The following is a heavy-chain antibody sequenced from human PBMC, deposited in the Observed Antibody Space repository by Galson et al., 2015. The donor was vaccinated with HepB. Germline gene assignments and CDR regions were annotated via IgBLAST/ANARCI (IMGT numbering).Heavy chain of an antibody. CDR1: GYIFTDYY. CDR2: INSSGGST. Sequence: SVKVSCKASGYIFTDYYMHWVRQAPGQGLEWMGIINSSGGSTSYAQKFQGRVTMTRDTSTSTVYMELSSLRSEDTAVYYCARAHSSSADYWGQGTLVTVSS. CDR3: ARAHSSSADY. V-gene: IGHV1-46*01. J-gene: IGHJ4*02. D-gene: IGHD6-13*01.